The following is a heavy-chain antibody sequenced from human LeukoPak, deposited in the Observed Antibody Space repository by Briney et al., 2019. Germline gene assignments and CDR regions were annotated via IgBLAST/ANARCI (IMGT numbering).Heavy chain of an antibody. J-gene: IGHJ4*02. CDR3: AKDCNAVTRSYFDY. CDR1: GFTFSTYA. Sequence: GGSLRLSCAASGFTFSTYAMSWVRQAPGKGLEWVSAISGSGGTTYCADSVKGRFTISRDNSKNTLSLQMNSLRAEDTAVYYCAKDCNAVTRSYFDYWGQGTLVTVSS. V-gene: IGHV3-23*01. CDR2: ISGSGGTT. D-gene: IGHD4-17*01.